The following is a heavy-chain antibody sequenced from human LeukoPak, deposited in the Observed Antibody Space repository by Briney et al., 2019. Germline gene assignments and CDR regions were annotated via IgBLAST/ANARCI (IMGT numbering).Heavy chain of an antibody. Sequence: ASVKVSCKASGYTFTSYGISWVRRAPGQGLEWMGWISAYNGNTNYAQKLQGRVTMTTDTSTSTAYMELRSLRSDDTAVYYCAHLGIAAAGTGLYYYGMDVWGQGTTVAVSS. CDR2: ISAYNGNT. D-gene: IGHD6-13*01. CDR1: GYTFTSYG. CDR3: AHLGIAAAGTGLYYYGMDV. V-gene: IGHV1-18*01. J-gene: IGHJ6*02.